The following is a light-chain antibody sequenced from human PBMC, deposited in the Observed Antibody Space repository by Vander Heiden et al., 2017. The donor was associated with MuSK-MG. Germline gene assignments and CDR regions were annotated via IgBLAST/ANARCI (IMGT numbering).Light chain of an antibody. J-gene: IGKJ4*01. CDR3: HQMSDYSLT. V-gene: IGKV1-9*01. CDR1: QGFTHY. CDR2: DAS. Sequence: DIQWTQSASFLYASVGDRVTITCRAGQGFTHYLGWCQQKPGKAPNLLIYDASTLQSGVPSRFSGSGSGTEFTLTISSLQPEDFASYYCHQMSDYSLTFDGGTKVEIK.